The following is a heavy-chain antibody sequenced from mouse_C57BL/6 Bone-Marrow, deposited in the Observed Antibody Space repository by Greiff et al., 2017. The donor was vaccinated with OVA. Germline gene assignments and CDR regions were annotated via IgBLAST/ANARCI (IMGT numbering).Heavy chain of an antibody. CDR3: ARKYDYGIYAMDY. Sequence: EVKLEESGGGLVKPGGSLKLSCAASGFTFSSYAMSWVRQTPEKRLEWVATISDGGSYTYYPDNVKGRFTISRDNAKNNLYLQMSHLKSEDTAMYYCARKYDYGIYAMDYWGQGTSVTVSS. CDR2: ISDGGSYT. J-gene: IGHJ4*01. CDR1: GFTFSSYA. D-gene: IGHD2-4*01. V-gene: IGHV5-4*03.